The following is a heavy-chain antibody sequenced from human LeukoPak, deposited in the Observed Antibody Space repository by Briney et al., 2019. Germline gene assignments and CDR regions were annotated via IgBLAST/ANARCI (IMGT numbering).Heavy chain of an antibody. D-gene: IGHD6-13*01. J-gene: IGHJ4*02. CDR1: GFTFDDYA. CDR2: ISWNSGSI. Sequence: PGGSLRLSCAASGFTFDDYAMHWVRQAPGKGLEWVSGISWNSGSIGYADSVKGRFTISRDNAKNSLYLQMNSLRAEDTALYYCAKAGRIAADWGQGTLVTVSS. V-gene: IGHV3-9*01. CDR3: AKAGRIAAD.